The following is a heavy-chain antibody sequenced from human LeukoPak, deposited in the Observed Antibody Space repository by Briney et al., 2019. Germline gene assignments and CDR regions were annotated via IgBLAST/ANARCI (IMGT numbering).Heavy chain of an antibody. CDR2: INHSGST. D-gene: IGHD6-13*01. CDR1: GGSFSGYY. J-gene: IGHJ4*02. Sequence: PSETLSLACAVYGGSFSGYYWSWIRQPPGKGLEWIGEINHSGSTNHNPSLKSRVTISVDTSKNQFSLKLSSVTAADTAVYYCARGGVAAAGTVPFDYWGQGTLVTVSS. V-gene: IGHV4-34*01. CDR3: ARGGVAAAGTVPFDY.